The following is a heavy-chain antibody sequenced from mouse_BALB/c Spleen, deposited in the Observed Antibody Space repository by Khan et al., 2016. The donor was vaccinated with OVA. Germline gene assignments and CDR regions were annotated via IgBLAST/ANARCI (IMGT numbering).Heavy chain of an antibody. D-gene: IGHD1-1*01. CDR1: GYSIASDYA. Sequence: EVQLQESGPGLVKPSQSLSLTCTVTGYSIASDYAWNWIRQFPGNKLEWMGFISYSGNTNYNPSLKSRISFTRDPSKNQFFLQLNSVTSEDTATYYCARVYGGDFDYWGQGTTLTVSS. CDR3: ARVYGGDFDY. J-gene: IGHJ2*01. V-gene: IGHV3-2*02. CDR2: ISYSGNT.